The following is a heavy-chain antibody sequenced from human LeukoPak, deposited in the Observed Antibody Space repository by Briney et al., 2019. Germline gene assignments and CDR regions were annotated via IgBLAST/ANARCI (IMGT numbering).Heavy chain of an antibody. J-gene: IGHJ4*02. CDR2: ISGSGGST. D-gene: IGHD3-22*01. Sequence: GGSLRLSCAASGFTFSSYAMSWVRQAPGKGLEWVSAISGSGGSTYYADSAKGRFTISRDNSKNTLYLQMNSLRAEDTAVYYCAKFSSSGSSGYYPTPFDYWGQGTLVTVSS. CDR1: GFTFSSYA. CDR3: AKFSSSGSSGYYPTPFDY. V-gene: IGHV3-23*01.